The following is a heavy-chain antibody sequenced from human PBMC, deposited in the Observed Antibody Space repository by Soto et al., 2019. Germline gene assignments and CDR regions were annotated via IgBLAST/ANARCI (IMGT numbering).Heavy chain of an antibody. CDR2: VNTDETTT. V-gene: IGHV3-74*01. D-gene: IGHD1-26*01. CDR3: GRGAKGNYYQDS. Sequence: EVQLVESGGDLVQPGGSLRLSCAASGFTFSRDWMHWVRQAPGKGLEWVSRVNTDETTTNYADSVRGRFAISRDNAKNTFYLQMNSLSVEDTAIYFCGRGAKGNYYQDSWGQGTLVTVSP. CDR1: GFTFSRDW. J-gene: IGHJ4*02.